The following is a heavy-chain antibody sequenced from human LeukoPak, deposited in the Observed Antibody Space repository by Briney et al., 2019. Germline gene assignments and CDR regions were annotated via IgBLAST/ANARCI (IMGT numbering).Heavy chain of an antibody. V-gene: IGHV3-64*01. J-gene: IGHJ4*02. CDR1: GFTFSSYA. Sequence: GGSLRLSCAASGFTFSSYAMHWVRQAPGKGLEYVSAISSNGGSTYYANSVKGRFTISRDNSKNTLYLQMGSLRAEDMAVYYCARLGYSWGQGTLVTVSS. CDR2: ISSNGGST. D-gene: IGHD5-18*01. CDR3: ARLGYS.